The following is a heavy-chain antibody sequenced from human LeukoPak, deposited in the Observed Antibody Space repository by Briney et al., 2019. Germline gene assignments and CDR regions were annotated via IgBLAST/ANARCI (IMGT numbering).Heavy chain of an antibody. Sequence: GGSLRLSCAASGFTFSSYAMSWVRQAPGKGLEWVSAISGSGGSTYYADSVKGRFTISRDNSKNTLYLQMNSLRDEDTAVYYCAKGGRTITMIVVSYFDYWGQGTLVTVSS. V-gene: IGHV3-23*01. J-gene: IGHJ4*02. D-gene: IGHD3-22*01. CDR1: GFTFSSYA. CDR2: ISGSGGST. CDR3: AKGGRTITMIVVSYFDY.